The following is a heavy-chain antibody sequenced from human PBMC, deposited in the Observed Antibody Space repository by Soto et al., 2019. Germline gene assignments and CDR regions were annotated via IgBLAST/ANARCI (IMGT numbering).Heavy chain of an antibody. CDR2: IVPMFGIL. V-gene: IGHV1-69*02. CDR3: ASGPYTSSSGGYYYDYMDV. CDR1: GGTFSSYA. Sequence: QVQLVQSGAEVKKPGSSVKVSCKASGGTFSSYAINWVRQAPGQGLEWMGRIVPMFGILNFAPKFQGRVTMTADRSTTTAYMDLSRLRSEDTAVYYCASGPYTSSSGGYYYDYMDVWGKGTTVTVSS. J-gene: IGHJ6*03. D-gene: IGHD6-6*01.